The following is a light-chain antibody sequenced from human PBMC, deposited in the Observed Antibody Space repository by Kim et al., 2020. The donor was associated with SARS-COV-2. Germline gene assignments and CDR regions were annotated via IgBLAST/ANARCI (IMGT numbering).Light chain of an antibody. CDR1: TSVVVSYNR. Sequence: QTVPIHRTGTTSVVVSYNRFSWNHRPPHTPPKLIIDEVSDRPSGVPHRFSGSKSGNTASLTISWLQTEDEADYYCSSYTSSSTLIFGGGTKVTVL. V-gene: IGLV2-18*02. CDR3: SSYTSSSTLI. CDR2: EVS. J-gene: IGLJ2*01.